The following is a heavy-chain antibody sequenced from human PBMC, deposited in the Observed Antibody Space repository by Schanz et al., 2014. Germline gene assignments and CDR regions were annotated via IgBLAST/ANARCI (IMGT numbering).Heavy chain of an antibody. Sequence: EVQLVESGGGVVRPGGSLRLSCAASGFTFDDYAMSWVRQAPGKGLEWVSALTGSGTTTYYADSVKGRFTISRDNSKNTLDLQRDNLRAEDTAVYDCAKDLAAVGVFDYWGQGTLVTVSP. CDR2: LTGSGTTT. CDR1: GFTFDDYA. CDR3: AKDLAAVGVFDY. D-gene: IGHD6-25*01. V-gene: IGHV3-23*04. J-gene: IGHJ4*02.